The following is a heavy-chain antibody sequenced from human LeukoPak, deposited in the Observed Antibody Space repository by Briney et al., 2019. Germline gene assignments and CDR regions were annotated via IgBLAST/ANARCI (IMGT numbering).Heavy chain of an antibody. Sequence: ASVTVSCTASGYTFSSYYIHWVRQAPGQGLEWMGTINPGRDSTSYAQKFQGRVIMTRDTSTSTVDMDLSSLRSDDTAVYYCVRDVGSGTYMFDFWGQGTLVTVSS. CDR1: GYTFSSYY. D-gene: IGHD6-19*01. CDR3: VRDVGSGTYMFDF. V-gene: IGHV1-46*01. J-gene: IGHJ4*02. CDR2: INPGRDST.